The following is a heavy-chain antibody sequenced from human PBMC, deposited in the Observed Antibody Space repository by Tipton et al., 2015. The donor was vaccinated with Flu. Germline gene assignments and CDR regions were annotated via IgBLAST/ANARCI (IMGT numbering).Heavy chain of an antibody. CDR2: IDGVGATT. CDR1: GFTISTYE. D-gene: IGHD2/OR15-2a*01. CDR3: ARDPFLGTGDAFDV. Sequence: SLRLSCAASGFTISTYEMRWVRQAPGKGLEWVSYIDGVGATTYYADSVKGRFTISRDNAKNSLYLQMKSLRVEDTAFYYCARDPFLGTGDAFDVWGRGTMVTVSS. V-gene: IGHV3-48*03. J-gene: IGHJ3*01.